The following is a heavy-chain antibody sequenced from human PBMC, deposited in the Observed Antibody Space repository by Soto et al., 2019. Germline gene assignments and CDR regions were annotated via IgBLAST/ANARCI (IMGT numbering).Heavy chain of an antibody. CDR2: TYYRSQWSN. J-gene: IGHJ6*02. D-gene: IGHD2-8*02. Sequence: QVPLQQSGPGLVKPSQTLSLTCAISGDSVSSNSATWNWIRQSPSRGLEWRGRTYYRSQWSNDYAVSVKSRISINPDTSKNQFSLQLNSVTPEDTAVYYCARDGVVRSTGGYGMDVWGHGTTVTVSS. V-gene: IGHV6-1*01. CDR3: ARDGVVRSTGGYGMDV. CDR1: GDSVSSNSAT.